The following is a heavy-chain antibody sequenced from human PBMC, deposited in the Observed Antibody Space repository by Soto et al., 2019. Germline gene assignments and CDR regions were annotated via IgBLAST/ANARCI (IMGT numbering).Heavy chain of an antibody. CDR1: GFTFSSYW. D-gene: IGHD3-22*01. CDR3: ARGDGDYHDGNGYLGRH. V-gene: IGHV3-74*01. Sequence: GGSLRLSCAASGFTFSSYWMHWVRQAPRKGLVWVSRIKSDGSGAIYADSVKGRFTVSRDNAKNTLYLLMNSLSTEDTAVYYCARGDGDYHDGNGYLGRHWGQGTLVTVSS. CDR2: IKSDGSGA. J-gene: IGHJ4*02.